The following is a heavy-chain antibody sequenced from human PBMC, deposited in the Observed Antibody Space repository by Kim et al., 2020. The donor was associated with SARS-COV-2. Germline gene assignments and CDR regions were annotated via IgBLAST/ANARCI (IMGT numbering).Heavy chain of an antibody. V-gene: IGHV1-69*04. CDR3: ARVNSYGSGSYPFDP. CDR2: IIPILGIA. Sequence: SVKVSCKASGGTFSSYAISWVRQAPGQGLEWMGRIIPILGIANYAQKFQGRVTITADKSTSTAYMELSSLRSEDTAVYYCARVNSYGSGSYPFDPWGQGTLVTVSS. CDR1: GGTFSSYA. D-gene: IGHD3-10*01. J-gene: IGHJ5*02.